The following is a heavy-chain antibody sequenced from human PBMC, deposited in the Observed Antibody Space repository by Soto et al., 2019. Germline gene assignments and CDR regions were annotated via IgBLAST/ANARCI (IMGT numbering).Heavy chain of an antibody. CDR1: GFTFSSYS. J-gene: IGHJ4*02. V-gene: IGHV3-48*02. D-gene: IGHD5-18*01. Sequence: PGGSLRLSCAASGFTFSSYSMNWVRQAPGKGLEWVSYISSSTSTIYYAGSVKGRFTISRDNAKNSLYLQMNSLRDEDTAVYYCARGISMDLLLHTAPGYWGQGTLVTVSS. CDR2: ISSSTSTI. CDR3: ARGISMDLLLHTAPGY.